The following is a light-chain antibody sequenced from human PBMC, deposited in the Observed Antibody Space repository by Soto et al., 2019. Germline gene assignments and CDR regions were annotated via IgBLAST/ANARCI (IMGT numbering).Light chain of an antibody. V-gene: IGKV1-39*01. Sequence: DIQMTQSPSSLSASVGERVTITCRASQNIDNYLNWYQQKPGKAPKVLIYAASSLQSGVPSRFSGSGSGTDFTLTISSLQPEDFATYYCQQSYSTPRTFGPGTKVDIK. CDR2: AAS. J-gene: IGKJ3*01. CDR1: QNIDNY. CDR3: QQSYSTPRT.